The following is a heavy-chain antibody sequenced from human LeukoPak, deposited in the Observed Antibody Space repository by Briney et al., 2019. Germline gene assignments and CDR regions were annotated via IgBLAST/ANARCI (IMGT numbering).Heavy chain of an antibody. CDR3: ATESYGGA. CDR1: DFTVSSNS. D-gene: IGHD1-26*01. CDR2: TYSSGST. V-gene: IGHV3-53*01. Sequence: GGSLRLSCAASDFTVSSNSMSWVRQAPGKGLEWVSVTYSSGSTHYADSVKGRFTISRDSSKNTLYLQMNSLRAEDTAVYYCATESYGGAWGQGTLVTVSS. J-gene: IGHJ4*02.